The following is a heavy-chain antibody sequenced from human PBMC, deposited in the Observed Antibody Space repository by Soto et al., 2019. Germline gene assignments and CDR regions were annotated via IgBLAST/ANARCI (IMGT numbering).Heavy chain of an antibody. CDR2: IIPILGIA. CDR1: GGTISSYT. D-gene: IGHD3-16*02. Sequence: SVKVSCKASGGTISSYTISWVRQAPGQGLEWMGRIIPILGIANYAQKFQGRVTITADKSTSTAYMELSSLRSEDTAVYYCARLPDPTGPMSTFGGVIGNFDYWG. V-gene: IGHV1-69*02. CDR3: ARLPDPTGPMSTFGGVIGNFDY. J-gene: IGHJ4*01.